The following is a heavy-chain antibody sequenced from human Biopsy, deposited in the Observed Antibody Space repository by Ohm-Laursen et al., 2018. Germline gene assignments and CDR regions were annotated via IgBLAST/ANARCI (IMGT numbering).Heavy chain of an antibody. V-gene: IGHV1-69*06. Sequence: ASVKVSCNAPGCTFSNYGVNWVRQAPGQGLEWMGGNIPILGTGNYAQKFQDRVTVTADTSTSTATMELRSLRSDDTAVYYCATKLTGFFHHWGQGTLVIVSS. CDR1: GCTFSNYG. J-gene: IGHJ1*01. D-gene: IGHD3-9*01. CDR2: NIPILGTG. CDR3: ATKLTGFFHH.